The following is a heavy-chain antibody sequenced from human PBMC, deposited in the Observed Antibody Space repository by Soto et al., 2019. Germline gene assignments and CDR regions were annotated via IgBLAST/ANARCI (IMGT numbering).Heavy chain of an antibody. CDR1: GFTFSSYA. CDR3: AKDLYYYGSGSYFDY. D-gene: IGHD3-10*01. CDR2: ISGSGGST. V-gene: IGHV3-23*01. Sequence: HPGGSLRLSCAASGFTFSSYAMSWVRQAPGKGLEWVSAISGSGGSTYYADSVKGRFTISRDNSKNTLYLQMNSLRAEDTAVYYCAKDLYYYGSGSYFDYWGQGTLVTVSS. J-gene: IGHJ4*02.